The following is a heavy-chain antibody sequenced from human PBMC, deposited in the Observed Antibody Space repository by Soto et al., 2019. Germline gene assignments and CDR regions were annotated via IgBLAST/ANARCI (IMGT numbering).Heavy chain of an antibody. D-gene: IGHD5-18*01. Sequence: PGESLKISCQGSGYKYANYWIGWLRQMPGKGLECMGIIYPSDSDTRYSPSFQGQVTISADKSTGTASLQWSSLRVSDTAMYYCARLAVDTAMAPDTFDFWGQGTMVTVSS. CDR3: ARLAVDTAMAPDTFDF. CDR1: GYKYANYW. V-gene: IGHV5-51*01. J-gene: IGHJ3*01. CDR2: IYPSDSDT.